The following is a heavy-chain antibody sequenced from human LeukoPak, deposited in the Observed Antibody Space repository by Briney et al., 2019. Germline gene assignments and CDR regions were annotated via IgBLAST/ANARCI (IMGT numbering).Heavy chain of an antibody. D-gene: IGHD4-23*01. CDR2: ISSSSSTI. V-gene: IGHV3-48*01. CDR3: ARPGGNSRRDNWFDP. CDR1: GGSISSYY. J-gene: IGHJ5*02. Sequence: ETLSLTCTVSGGSISSYYWSWIRQPPGKGLEWVSYISSSSSTIYYADSVKGRFTISRDNAKNSLYLQMNSLRAEDTAVYYCARPGGNSRRDNWFDPWGQGTLVTVSS.